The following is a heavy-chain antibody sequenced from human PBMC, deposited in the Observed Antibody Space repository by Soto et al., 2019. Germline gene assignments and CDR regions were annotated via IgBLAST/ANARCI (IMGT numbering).Heavy chain of an antibody. D-gene: IGHD2-15*01. CDR1: GYTLTNYA. CDR2: INTYNGNS. CDR3: ARDCTGGSCFCIY. V-gene: IGHV1-18*01. J-gene: IGHJ4*02. Sequence: ASVKVSCKASGYTLTNYAISWARQAPGQGPEWMGWINTYNGNSNYAQKFQGRVTMTTDTSTNTAYMELRSLTSDDTAVYYCARDCTGGSCFCIYWGQGTLVTVSS.